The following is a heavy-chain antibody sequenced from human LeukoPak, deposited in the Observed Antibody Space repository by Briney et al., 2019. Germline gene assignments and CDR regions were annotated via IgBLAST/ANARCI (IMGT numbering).Heavy chain of an antibody. D-gene: IGHD3-22*01. CDR1: GYSFTSYW. Sequence: GESLKISCKGSGYSFTSYWIGWVRQMPGKGLEWMGIIYPGDSDTRYSPSFQGQVTISADQSISTAYLQWSSLKASDTAMYYCARRGYYYDSSGPGGNWFDPWGQGTLVTVSS. V-gene: IGHV5-51*01. CDR3: ARRGYYYDSSGPGGNWFDP. CDR2: IYPGDSDT. J-gene: IGHJ5*02.